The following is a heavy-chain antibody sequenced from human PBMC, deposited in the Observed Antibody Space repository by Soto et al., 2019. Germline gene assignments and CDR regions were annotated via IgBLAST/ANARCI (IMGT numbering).Heavy chain of an antibody. CDR3: ARWEVVTGLDY. D-gene: IGHD2-21*02. CDR1: GFTFSTSE. J-gene: IGHJ4*02. V-gene: IGHV3-48*03. CDR2: ISSSGGTT. Sequence: GGSLRLSCAASGFTFSTSEMSWVRQAPGKGLEWISHISSSGGTTYYADSVKGRFTISRDNANHSLFLQMNSLRVADTAVYYCARWEVVTGLDYWGQGTLVTVSS.